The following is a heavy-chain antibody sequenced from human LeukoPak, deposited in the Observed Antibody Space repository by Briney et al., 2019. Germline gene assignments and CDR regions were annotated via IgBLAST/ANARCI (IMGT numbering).Heavy chain of an antibody. CDR1: GFTSSSYS. J-gene: IGHJ4*02. CDR2: IYSGGSI. D-gene: IGHD3-10*01. Sequence: GGSLRLSCAASGFTSSSYSMNWVRQAPGKGLEWVSIIYSGGSIYYVDSVKGRFTISRDNSKNTLYLQMNTLRAEDTAVYYCTRGEIRSFGDFSGDWGQGTLVTVSS. V-gene: IGHV3-53*01. CDR3: TRGEIRSFGDFSGD.